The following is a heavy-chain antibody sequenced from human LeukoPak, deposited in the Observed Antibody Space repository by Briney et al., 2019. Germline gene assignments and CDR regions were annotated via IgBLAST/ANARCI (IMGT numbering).Heavy chain of an antibody. Sequence: ASVKVSCKASGYTFTGYYMHWVRQAPGQVLEWMGWINPNSGGTNYAQKFQGRVTMTRDTSISTAYMELSRLRSDDTAVYYCAREKFYYDSSGDLDYWGQGTLVTVSS. CDR1: GYTFTGYY. V-gene: IGHV1-2*02. CDR3: AREKFYYDSSGDLDY. J-gene: IGHJ4*02. D-gene: IGHD3-22*01. CDR2: INPNSGGT.